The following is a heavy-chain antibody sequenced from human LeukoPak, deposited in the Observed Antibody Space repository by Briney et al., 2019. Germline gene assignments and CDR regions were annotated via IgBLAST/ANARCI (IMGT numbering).Heavy chain of an antibody. Sequence: PSETLSLTCAVYGGSLSGYYWSWIRQPPGKGLEWIGEINHSGSTNYNPSLKSRVTISVDTSKNQFSLKLSSVTAADTAVYYCARGDPYHFDSWGQGTLVTVSS. CDR2: INHSGST. V-gene: IGHV4-34*01. CDR1: GGSLSGYY. CDR3: ARGDPYHFDS. J-gene: IGHJ4*02.